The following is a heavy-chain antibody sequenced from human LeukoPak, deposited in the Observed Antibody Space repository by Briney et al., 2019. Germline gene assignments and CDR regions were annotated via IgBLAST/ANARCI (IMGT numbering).Heavy chain of an antibody. CDR1: GYTFTDYY. CDR2: INPNSGAT. D-gene: IGHD3-16*01. J-gene: IGHJ4*02. V-gene: IGHV1-2*02. Sequence: ALVKVSCKASGYTFTDYYLHWVRQAPGQGLEWMGWINPNSGATNYAQKFQGRVTMTRDTSISTAYMELSRLTSDDTAVYYCARETSDYAAAYWGQGTLVTVSS. CDR3: ARETSDYAAAY.